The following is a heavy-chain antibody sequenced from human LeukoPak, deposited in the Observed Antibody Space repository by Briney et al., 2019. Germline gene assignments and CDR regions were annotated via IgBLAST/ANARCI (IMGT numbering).Heavy chain of an antibody. V-gene: IGHV3-30*03. CDR2: ISYNGSNK. D-gene: IGHD3-16*01. CDR3: VRNPMPLYDYVWGSENDY. CDR1: GFTFSSYG. J-gene: IGHJ4*02. Sequence: PGGSLRLSCAASGFTFSSYGMHWVRQAPGKGLEWVAVISYNGSNKYYADSVKGRFTIARDNSKTTLSLQMNSLRAEDTAVYYCVRNPMPLYDYVWGSENDYWGQGTLVTVSS.